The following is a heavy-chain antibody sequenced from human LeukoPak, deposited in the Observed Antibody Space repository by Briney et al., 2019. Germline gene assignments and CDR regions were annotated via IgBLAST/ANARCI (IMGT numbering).Heavy chain of an antibody. CDR1: GGSISSYY. CDR3: ARYQYYDSSGYYGKWWFDP. Sequence: SETLSLTCTVSGGSISSYYWSWIRQPPGKGLEWIRYIYYSGSTNYNPSLKSRVTMSVDTSKNQFSLKLSSVTAADTAVYYCARYQYYDSSGYYGKWWFDPWGQGTLVTVSS. V-gene: IGHV4-59*01. CDR2: IYYSGST. D-gene: IGHD3-22*01. J-gene: IGHJ5*02.